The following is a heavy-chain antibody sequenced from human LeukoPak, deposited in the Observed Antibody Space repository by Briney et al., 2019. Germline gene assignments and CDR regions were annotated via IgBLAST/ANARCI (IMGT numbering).Heavy chain of an antibody. CDR1: GYTFTSYD. Sequence: GSVKVSCKASGYTFTSYDINWVRQAAGQGLEWMGWMNPNRGNTDYAEKFQGRVTITRNTSISTAYMELSSLRSEDTAVYYCARPHARGQDASDIWGQGTMVTVSS. J-gene: IGHJ3*02. CDR2: MNPNRGNT. CDR3: ARPHARGQDASDI. V-gene: IGHV1-8*03.